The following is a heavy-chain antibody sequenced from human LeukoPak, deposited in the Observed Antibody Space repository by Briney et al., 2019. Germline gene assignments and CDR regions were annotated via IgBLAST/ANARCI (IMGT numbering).Heavy chain of an antibody. CDR2: IKSKTDGGTT. Sequence: GGSLRLSCAASGFTFISYGMHWVRQAPGKGLEWVGRIKSKTDGGTTDYAAPVKGRFTISRDDSKNTLYLQMNSLKTEDTAVYYCTTPPYYYDSSGYSLHDYWGQGTLVTVSS. V-gene: IGHV3-15*01. CDR3: TTPPYYYDSSGYSLHDY. CDR1: GFTFISYG. J-gene: IGHJ4*02. D-gene: IGHD3-22*01.